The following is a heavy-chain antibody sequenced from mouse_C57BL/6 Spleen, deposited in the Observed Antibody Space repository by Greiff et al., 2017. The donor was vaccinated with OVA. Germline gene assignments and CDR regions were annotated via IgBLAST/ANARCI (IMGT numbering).Heavy chain of an antibody. J-gene: IGHJ4*01. CDR2: IDPSDSYT. D-gene: IGHD4-1*01. CDR3: ARILGPFMDY. CDR1: GYTFTSYW. Sequence: QVQLQQPGAELVMPGASVKLSCKASGYTFTSYWMHWVKQRPGQGLEWIGEIDPSDSYTNYNQKFKGKSTLTVDKSSSTAYMQLSSLTSEDSAVYYCARILGPFMDYWGQGTSVTVSS. V-gene: IGHV1-69*01.